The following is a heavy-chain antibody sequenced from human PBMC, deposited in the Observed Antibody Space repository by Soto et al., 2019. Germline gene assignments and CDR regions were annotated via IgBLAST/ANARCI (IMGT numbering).Heavy chain of an antibody. CDR3: ARVREMATATVYGMDV. D-gene: IGHD4-4*01. CDR1: GFTFSSYG. V-gene: IGHV3-33*01. J-gene: IGHJ6*02. CDR2: IWYDGSNK. Sequence: GGSLRLSCAASGFTFSSYGMHWVRQAPGKGLEWVAVIWYDGSNKYYADSVKGRFTISRDNSKNTLYLQMNSLRAEDTAVYYCARVREMATATVYGMDVWGQGTTVTVSS.